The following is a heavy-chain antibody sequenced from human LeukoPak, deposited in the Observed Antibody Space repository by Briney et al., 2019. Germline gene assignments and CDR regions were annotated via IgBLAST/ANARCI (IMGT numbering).Heavy chain of an antibody. CDR1: GYTFTGYY. J-gene: IGHJ6*03. D-gene: IGHD1-1*01. CDR2: INPNSGGT. CDR3: ARDALHPLSGYMDV. V-gene: IGHV1-2*02. Sequence: ASVTDSCKASGYTFTGYYMHWVRQAPGQGLEWMGWINPNSGGTNYAQKFQGRVTMTRDTTISTAYMELSRLRSDDTAVYYCARDALHPLSGYMDVWGKGTTVTVSS.